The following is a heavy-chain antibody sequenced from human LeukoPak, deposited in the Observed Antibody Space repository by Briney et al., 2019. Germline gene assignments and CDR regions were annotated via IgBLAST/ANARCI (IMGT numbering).Heavy chain of an antibody. CDR3: ARDGLSSGWLQDY. J-gene: IGHJ4*02. CDR2: IWYDGSNK. V-gene: IGHV3-33*01. D-gene: IGHD6-19*01. Sequence: GRSLRLSCAASGFTFSSYGMHWVRQAPGKGLEWVAVIWYDGSNKYYADSVKGRFTISRDNSEDTLYLQMNSLRAEDTAVYYCARDGLSSGWLQDYWGQGTLVIVSS. CDR1: GFTFSSYG.